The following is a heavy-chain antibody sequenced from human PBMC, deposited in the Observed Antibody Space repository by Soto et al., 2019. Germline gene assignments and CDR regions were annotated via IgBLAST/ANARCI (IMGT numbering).Heavy chain of an antibody. D-gene: IGHD5-18*01. CDR2: ISSNGGST. CDR3: VKGYSSTGRDY. Sequence: GGSLRLSCSASGFTFSSYAMHWVRQAPGKGLEYVSAISSNGGSTYYADSVKGRFTISRDNSKNTLYLQMSSLRAEDTAVYYCVKGYSSTGRDYWGQGTLVTVSS. J-gene: IGHJ4*02. V-gene: IGHV3-64D*08. CDR1: GFTFSSYA.